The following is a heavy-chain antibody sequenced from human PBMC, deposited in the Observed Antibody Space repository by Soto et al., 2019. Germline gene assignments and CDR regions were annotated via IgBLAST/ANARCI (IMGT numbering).Heavy chain of an antibody. D-gene: IGHD4-17*01. V-gene: IGHV4-4*07. CDR2: IYTTRSP. Sequence: PXEALPVTCTVTGYSGSKYNWNWIRKPAGKGLEWIGRIYTTRSPNYNPSLKSRVTMSVDTSKNQFSLKLNLSSVTAADTAVYYCARSPAYGDYANLDNW. CDR3: ARSPAYGDYANLDNW. J-gene: IGHJ5*01. CDR1: GYSGSKYN.